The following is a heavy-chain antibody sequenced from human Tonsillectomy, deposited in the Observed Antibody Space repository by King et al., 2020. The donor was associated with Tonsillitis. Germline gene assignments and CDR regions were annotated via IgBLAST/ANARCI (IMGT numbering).Heavy chain of an antibody. D-gene: IGHD6-13*01. V-gene: IGHV4-4*07. CDR2: IYTSGST. J-gene: IGHJ6*02. Sequence: VQLQESGPGLVKPSETLSLTCTVSGGSISSYYWSWIRQPAGKGLEWIGRIYTSGSTNYNPSLKSRVSMSVDTSKNQFSLKLSSVTAADTAVYYCARGYSSSWYYYYYGMDVCGPGTTVTVSS. CDR3: ARGYSSSWYYYYYGMDV. CDR1: GGSISSYY.